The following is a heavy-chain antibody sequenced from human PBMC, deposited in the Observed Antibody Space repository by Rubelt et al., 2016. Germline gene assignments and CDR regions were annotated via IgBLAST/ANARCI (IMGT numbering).Heavy chain of an antibody. D-gene: IGHD6-13*01. CDR1: GFTVSSNY. V-gene: IGHV3-53*01. CDR2: SYSADST. CDR3: AKDPGYSSSWRLY. Sequence: EVQLVESGGGLIQPGGSLRLPCAASGFTVSSNYMSWVRQAPGKGLEWVSAISYSADSTYYADSVKGRFIISRDNSKNTLYLQMNSLRAEDTAIYYCAKDPGYSSSWRLYWGQGTLVTVSS. J-gene: IGHJ4*02.